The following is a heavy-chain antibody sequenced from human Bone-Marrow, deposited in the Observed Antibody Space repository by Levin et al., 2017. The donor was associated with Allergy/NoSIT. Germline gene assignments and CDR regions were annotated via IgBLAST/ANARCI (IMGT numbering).Heavy chain of an antibody. V-gene: IGHV3-30-3*01. D-gene: IGHD4-17*01. CDR3: TRDLWETHTVTGSF. CDR1: GFTFSNYV. J-gene: IGHJ4*02. Sequence: GGSLRLSCTASGASGFTFSNYVFHWVRQAPGKGLEWVASMSSDGTNKDYADSVKGRFTISRDNSKNTVYLQINSLTAEDTAVFYCTRDLWETHTVTGSFWGQGTLVTVSS. CDR2: MSSDGTNK.